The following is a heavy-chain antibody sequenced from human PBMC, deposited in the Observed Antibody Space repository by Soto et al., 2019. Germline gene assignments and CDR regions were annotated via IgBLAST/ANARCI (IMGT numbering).Heavy chain of an antibody. Sequence: EVQLLESGGGLAQPGGSLRLSCAASGFIFRTYAMNWVRQAPGKGLEWVSVMVGDGSSSDYADSVRGRFTISRVNSKNTLYLQMNSLRVEDTAVYYCAKDLRPDGRYDLDYWGQGTLVTVSS. CDR2: MVGDGSSS. CDR1: GFIFRTYA. V-gene: IGHV3-23*01. CDR3: AKDLRPDGRYDLDY. J-gene: IGHJ4*02. D-gene: IGHD1-26*01.